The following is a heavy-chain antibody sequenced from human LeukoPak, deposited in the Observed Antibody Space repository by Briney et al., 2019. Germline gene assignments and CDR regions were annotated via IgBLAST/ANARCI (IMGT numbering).Heavy chain of an antibody. J-gene: IGHJ5*02. Sequence: ASVKVSCKASGYTFTSYDINWVRQATGQGLEWMGWMNPNSGNTGYAQKFQGRVTMTRNTSISTAYMELSSLRSEDTAMYYCHIVVVTAIHNWFDPWGQGTLVTVSS. V-gene: IGHV1-8*01. CDR1: GYTFTSYD. CDR3: HIVVVTAIHNWFDP. CDR2: MNPNSGNT. D-gene: IGHD2-21*02.